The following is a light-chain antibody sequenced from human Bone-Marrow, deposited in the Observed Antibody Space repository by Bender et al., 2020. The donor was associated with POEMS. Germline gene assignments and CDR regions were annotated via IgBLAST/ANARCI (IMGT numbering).Light chain of an antibody. J-gene: IGLJ3*02. CDR3: SSFAGTNKPGV. V-gene: IGLV2-8*01. CDR2: EIS. CDR1: RSDVGGYNY. Sequence: QPALTQPPSASGSPGQSVTISCTGTRSDVGGYNYVSWYQQHPGKAPKPMIYEISRRPSGVPDRFSGSKSGNTASQTVSSHPAEDGADYYCSSFAGTNKPGVFGRRTELTVL.